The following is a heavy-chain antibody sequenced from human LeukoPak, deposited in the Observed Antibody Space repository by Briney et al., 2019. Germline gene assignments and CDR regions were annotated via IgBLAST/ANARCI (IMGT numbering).Heavy chain of an antibody. CDR3: MRGGTDDY. V-gene: IGHV3-30*01. CDR1: GFTFSTYA. D-gene: IGHD3-16*01. J-gene: IGHJ4*02. CDR2: MSYDGGTK. Sequence: HPGRSLRLSCAASGFTFSTYAMHWFRQAPGKGLEWVAVMSYDGGTKYYADSVKGRFTIPRDNSKNTLYLQLNSLRAEDTAVYYCMRGGTDDYWGQGTLVTVSS.